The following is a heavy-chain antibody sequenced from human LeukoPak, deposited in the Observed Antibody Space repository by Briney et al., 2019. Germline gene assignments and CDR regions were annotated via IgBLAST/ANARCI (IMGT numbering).Heavy chain of an antibody. V-gene: IGHV3-33*01. Sequence: GGSLRLSCAASGFTLTKYGMHWVRQAPGKGLERGAIIWYDGSNAYYADSVKGRFTISRDNSKNTLYLQMNSRRAEDTAVYYCARDYYGPDYWGQGTLVTVSS. D-gene: IGHD3-10*01. CDR1: GFTLTKYG. CDR3: ARDYYGPDY. J-gene: IGHJ4*02. CDR2: IWYDGSNA.